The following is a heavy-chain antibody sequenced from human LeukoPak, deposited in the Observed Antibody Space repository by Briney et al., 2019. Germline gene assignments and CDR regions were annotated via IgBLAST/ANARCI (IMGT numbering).Heavy chain of an antibody. CDR3: AKDRVTAAGYYFEY. CDR1: GFTFSNYG. J-gene: IGHJ4*02. V-gene: IGHV3-30*18. CDR2: ISFDGSYK. D-gene: IGHD6-13*01. Sequence: PGGSLRLSCAASGFTFSNYGMHWVRQAPGKGLEWVAVISFDGSYKYYADSVKGRFTISRDNSKNTLYLQMNSLRAEDTAVYYCAKDRVTAAGYYFEYWGQGTPVTVSS.